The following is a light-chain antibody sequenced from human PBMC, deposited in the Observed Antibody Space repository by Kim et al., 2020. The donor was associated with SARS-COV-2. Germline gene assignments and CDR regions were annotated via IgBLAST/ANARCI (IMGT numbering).Light chain of an antibody. CDR2: DAS. J-gene: IGKJ5*01. CDR1: HSIGNS. Sequence: PGERATLSCRASHSIGNSLAWYQQKPGQTPRLLIHDASNGATDIPARFSGSGSGTDFTLTISSLEPEDFAVYICQQRSSWPPTFGQGTRLEIK. CDR3: QQRSSWPPT. V-gene: IGKV3-11*01.